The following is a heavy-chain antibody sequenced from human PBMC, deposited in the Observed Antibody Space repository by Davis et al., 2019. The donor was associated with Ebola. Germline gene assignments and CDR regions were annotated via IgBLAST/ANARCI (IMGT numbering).Heavy chain of an antibody. V-gene: IGHV1-46*03. Sequence: ASVKVSCTASGYTFTSYYMHWVRQAPGQGLEWMGIINPSGGSTSYAQKFQGRVTMTRDTSTSTVYMELSSLRSEDTAVYYCASSQLVVVPDYWGQGTLVTVSS. J-gene: IGHJ4*02. D-gene: IGHD3-22*01. CDR3: ASSQLVVVPDY. CDR1: GYTFTSYY. CDR2: INPSGGST.